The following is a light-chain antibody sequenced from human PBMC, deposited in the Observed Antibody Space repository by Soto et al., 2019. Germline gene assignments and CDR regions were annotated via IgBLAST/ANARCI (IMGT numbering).Light chain of an antibody. CDR1: SGHSSYA. CDR2: INSDGSH. J-gene: IGLJ7*01. V-gene: IGLV4-69*01. Sequence: QPVLTQSPSASASLGASVKLTCTLSSGHSSYAIAWHQQQPEKGPRYLMKINSDGSHTKGDGIPDRFAGSSSGAERYLTISSLQSEDEADYYYQTWGTGIAVFGGGTQLTVL. CDR3: QTWGTGIAV.